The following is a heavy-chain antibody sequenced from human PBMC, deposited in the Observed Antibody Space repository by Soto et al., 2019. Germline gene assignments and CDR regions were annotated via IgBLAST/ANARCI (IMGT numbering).Heavy chain of an antibody. V-gene: IGHV4-39*01. D-gene: IGHD1-26*01. J-gene: IGHJ4*02. Sequence: QLQLQESGPGLVKPSETLSLTCNVSGESMSNTAYYWGWIRQTPGKGLEWIGSIFYTGSAYYNSSLMSRVTISVDTSKNQFSLKLLSVAAADTAIYYCARLKSTYSGSYYGGGFFDYWGQGSLVTVSS. CDR2: IFYTGSA. CDR3: ARLKSTYSGSYYGGGFFDY. CDR1: GESMSNTAYY.